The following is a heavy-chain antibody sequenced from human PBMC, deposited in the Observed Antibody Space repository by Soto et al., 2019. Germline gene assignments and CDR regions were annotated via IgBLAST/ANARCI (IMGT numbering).Heavy chain of an antibody. CDR2: ISYDGSNK. D-gene: IGHD3-16*02. Sequence: QVQLVESGGGVVQPGRSLRLSCAASGFTFSSYGMHWVRQAPGKGLEWVAVISYDGSNKYYADSVKGRFTISRDNSKNTLYLQMNSLRAEDTAVYYCAKDHFPRVWGSYRPVTAGGYWGQGTLVTVSS. CDR3: AKDHFPRVWGSYRPVTAGGY. J-gene: IGHJ4*02. V-gene: IGHV3-30*18. CDR1: GFTFSSYG.